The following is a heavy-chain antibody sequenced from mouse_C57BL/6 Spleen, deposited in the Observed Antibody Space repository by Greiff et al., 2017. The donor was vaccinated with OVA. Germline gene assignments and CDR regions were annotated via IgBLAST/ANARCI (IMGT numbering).Heavy chain of an antibody. D-gene: IGHD1-1*01. CDR2: IDPSDSYT. J-gene: IGHJ1*03. CDR3: ARRLGYYGSDWYFDV. CDR1: GYTFTSYW. V-gene: IGHV1-59*01. Sequence: VQLQQPGAELVRPGTSVKLSCKASGYTFTSYWMHWVKQRPGQGLEWIGVIDPSDSYTNYNQKFKGKATLTVDTSSSTAYMQLSSLTSEDSAVYYCARRLGYYGSDWYFDVWGTGTTVTVSS.